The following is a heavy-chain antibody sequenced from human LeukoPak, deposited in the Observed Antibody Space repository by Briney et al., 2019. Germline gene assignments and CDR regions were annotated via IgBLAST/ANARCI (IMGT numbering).Heavy chain of an antibody. D-gene: IGHD2-15*01. CDR2: IRNDGSIK. Sequence: GGSLRLSCAASRFTFCTYGMHWVRQAPGKGLDWVAFIRNDGSIKYYADSVKGRFTISRDNSENTLYLQMNSLRPEDTAMYYCAKVFCSGGSCYPHTFDYWGQGILVTVSS. CDR3: AKVFCSGGSCYPHTFDY. V-gene: IGHV3-30*02. J-gene: IGHJ4*02. CDR1: RFTFCTYG.